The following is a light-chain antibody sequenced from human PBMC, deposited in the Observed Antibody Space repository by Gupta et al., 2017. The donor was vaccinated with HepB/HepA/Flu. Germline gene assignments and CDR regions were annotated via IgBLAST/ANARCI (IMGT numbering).Light chain of an antibody. CDR3: QQEYTYHART. CDR1: QGISSY. CDR2: AAS. V-gene: IGKV1-8*01. J-gene: IGKJ1*01. Sequence: AIRMTQSPSSFSASTGDRVTITCRASQGISSYLAWYQQKPGKAPKLLIYAASTLQSGVPSRFTRSPSRTDFTLTISCRKTEDFATYSCQQEYTYHARTFGQGTKLEIK.